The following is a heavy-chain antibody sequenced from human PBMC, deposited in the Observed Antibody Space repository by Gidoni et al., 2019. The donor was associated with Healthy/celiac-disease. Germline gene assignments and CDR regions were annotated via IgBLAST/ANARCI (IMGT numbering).Heavy chain of an antibody. V-gene: IGHV3-9*01. CDR2: ISWNSGSI. Sequence: EVQLVESGGGLVQPGRSLRLSCAASGFTFDDYAMHWVRQAPGKGLEWVSGISWNSGSIGYADSVKGRFTISRDNAKNSLYLQMNSLRAEDTALYYCAKGRKSWLRGPFDYWGQGTLVTVSS. CDR1: GFTFDDYA. J-gene: IGHJ4*02. CDR3: AKGRKSWLRGPFDY. D-gene: IGHD5-18*01.